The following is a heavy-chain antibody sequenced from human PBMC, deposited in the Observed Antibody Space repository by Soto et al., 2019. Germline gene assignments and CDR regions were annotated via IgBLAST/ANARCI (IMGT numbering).Heavy chain of an antibody. CDR2: ISSSTSYM. V-gene: IGHV3-21*01. D-gene: IGHD5-12*01. CDR1: GFTFSSYS. J-gene: IGHJ4*02. CDR3: ARFRGDGYNLDY. Sequence: EVQLVESGGGLVKPGGSLRLSCAASGFTFSSYSMNWVRQAPGKGLEWVSSISSSTSYMYYADSVKGRFTIPRDNARKSLYLQMNSLRAEDTAVYYCARFRGDGYNLDYWGQGTLVTVSS.